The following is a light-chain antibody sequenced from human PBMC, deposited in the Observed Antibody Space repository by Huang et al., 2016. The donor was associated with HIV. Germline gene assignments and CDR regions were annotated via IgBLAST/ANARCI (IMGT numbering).Light chain of an antibody. CDR2: AAS. V-gene: IGKV3-15*01. CDR1: PNINTN. CDR3: QQYNDWPRS. J-gene: IGKJ1*01. Sequence: EIVMTQSPGTLSVAPGERATLSCRASPNINTNLAWFQQKPGQAPRLLIYAASTRTADCPARFSGSGSRTEFTLTIRSLQSEDIAVYYCQQYNDWPRSFGQGTKVEIK.